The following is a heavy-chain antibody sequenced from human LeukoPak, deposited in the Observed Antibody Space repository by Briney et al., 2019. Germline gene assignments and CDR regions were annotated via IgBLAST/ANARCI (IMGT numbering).Heavy chain of an antibody. Sequence: SETLSLTCTVSGGSITRGTNYWGWIRQPPGKGLEWIGSIYYSGTTYYNPSLKSRVTISIDTSKNQVSLRLTSVTATDTAVYYCARHNPYFDYWGQGTLVTVSS. CDR3: ARHNPYFDY. D-gene: IGHD1-14*01. J-gene: IGHJ4*02. V-gene: IGHV4-39*01. CDR1: GGSITRGTNY. CDR2: IYYSGTT.